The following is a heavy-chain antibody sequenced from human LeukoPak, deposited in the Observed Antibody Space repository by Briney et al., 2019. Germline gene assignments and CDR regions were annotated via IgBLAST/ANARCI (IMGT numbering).Heavy chain of an antibody. Sequence: ASVKISCKASGYIFTSYYMHWARQAPGQGLEWMGVINPSAGSTTYAQKFQGRVTMTRDTSTSIVYMELSSLRSEDTAVYYCAREEMASMTFSLEHAFDIWGQGTIVTVSS. CDR2: INPSAGST. CDR1: GYIFTSYY. J-gene: IGHJ3*02. D-gene: IGHD5-24*01. V-gene: IGHV1-46*01. CDR3: AREEMASMTFSLEHAFDI.